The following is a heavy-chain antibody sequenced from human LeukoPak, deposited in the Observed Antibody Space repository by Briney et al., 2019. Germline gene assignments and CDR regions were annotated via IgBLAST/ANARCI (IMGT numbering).Heavy chain of an antibody. CDR2: IYTSGST. CDR3: ARDGGKGDNWFDP. D-gene: IGHD3-16*01. Sequence: SQTLSLTCTVSGGSINSGSYYWSWIRQPAGKGLEWIGRIYTSGSTNYNPSLKSRVTISIDTSKNQFSLKLSSVTAADTAVYYCARDGGKGDNWFDPWGQGTLVTVSS. V-gene: IGHV4-61*02. CDR1: GGSINSGSYY. J-gene: IGHJ5*02.